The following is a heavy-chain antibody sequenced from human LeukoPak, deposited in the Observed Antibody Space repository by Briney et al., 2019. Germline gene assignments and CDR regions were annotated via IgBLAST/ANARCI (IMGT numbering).Heavy chain of an antibody. V-gene: IGHV3-11*01. CDR2: IRSDSSTI. Sequence: GGSLRLSCAASGFTFSDYYMSWIRQAPGKGLEWVSYIRSDSSTIYYADSVEGRFTISRDNAKNAVYLQMNSLRAEDTAVYYCARGHYGLDVWGQGTTVTVSS. J-gene: IGHJ6*02. CDR1: GFTFSDYY. CDR3: ARGHYGLDV.